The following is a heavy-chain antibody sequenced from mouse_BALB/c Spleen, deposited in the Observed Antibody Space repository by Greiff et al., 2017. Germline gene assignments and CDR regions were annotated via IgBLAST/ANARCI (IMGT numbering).Heavy chain of an antibody. Sequence: VQLQQSGPELVKPGASVKVSCKASGYAFTSYNMYWVKQSHGKSLEWIGYIDPYNGGTSYNQKFKGKATLTVDKSSSTAYMHLNSLTSEDSAVYYCARQPITTVVEGYAMDYWGQGTSVTVSS. D-gene: IGHD1-1*01. V-gene: IGHV1S135*01. CDR3: ARQPITTVVEGYAMDY. CDR2: IDPYNGGT. J-gene: IGHJ4*01. CDR1: GYAFTSYN.